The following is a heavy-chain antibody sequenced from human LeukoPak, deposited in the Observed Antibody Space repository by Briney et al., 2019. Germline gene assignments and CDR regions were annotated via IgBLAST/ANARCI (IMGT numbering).Heavy chain of an antibody. J-gene: IGHJ4*02. Sequence: GGSLRLSCAASDFVFSDYYMSWVRQAPGKGLEWVSYISSSGNSIYYADPVKGRFTISRDNAKNSLYLQMNSLRAEDTAVYYCAREMEGDYGSGTYFDLWGQGNMVTVSS. CDR2: ISSSGNSI. CDR1: DFVFSDYY. CDR3: AREMEGDYGSGTYFDL. V-gene: IGHV3-11*01. D-gene: IGHD3-10*01.